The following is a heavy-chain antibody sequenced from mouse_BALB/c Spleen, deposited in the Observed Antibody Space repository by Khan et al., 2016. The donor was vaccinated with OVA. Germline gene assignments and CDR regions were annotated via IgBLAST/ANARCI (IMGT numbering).Heavy chain of an antibody. CDR3: SSPRYLSYVLAN. V-gene: IGHV9-3-1*01. CDR1: GHTFTKFG. CDR2: INTYTGEP. J-gene: IGHJ4*01. Sequence: QVQLKQSGPEVKKPGETVKISCKASGHTFTKFGMNWVKQAPGKGLKWMGWINTYTGEPTYADDFNGRFAFSLETSASTAYLQINNLKNEDTATYFCSSPRYLSYVLANWGQGTSVTVSS. D-gene: IGHD1-1*01.